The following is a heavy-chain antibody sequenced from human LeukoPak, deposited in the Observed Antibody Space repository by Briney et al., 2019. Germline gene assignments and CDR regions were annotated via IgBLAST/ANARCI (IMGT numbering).Heavy chain of an antibody. CDR3: ARRDLASGGYCSGGSCYDY. CDR1: GGSFSGYY. J-gene: IGHJ4*02. V-gene: IGHV4-34*01. CDR2: INHSGST. D-gene: IGHD2-15*01. Sequence: SETLSLTCAVYGGSFSGYYWSWIRQPPGKGLEWIGEINHSGSTNYNPSLKSRVTISVDTSKNQFSLKLSSVTAADTAVYYCARRDLASGGYCSGGSCYDYWGQGTLVTVSS.